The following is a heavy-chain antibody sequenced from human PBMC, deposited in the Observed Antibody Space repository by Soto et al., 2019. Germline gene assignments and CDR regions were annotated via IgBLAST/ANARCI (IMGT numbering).Heavy chain of an antibody. CDR3: ARRGYSSSWYYYYYYGMDV. J-gene: IGHJ6*02. CDR1: GYTFTSYD. V-gene: IGHV1-8*01. CDR2: MNPNSGNT. Sequence: QVQLVQSGAEVKKPGASVKVSCKATGYTFTSYDINWVRLATGQGLEWMGWMNPNSGNTGYAQKCQGRVTMTRNTCISTAYMELSSLRSEDTAVYYCARRGYSSSWYYYYYYGMDVWGQGTTATVSS. D-gene: IGHD6-13*01.